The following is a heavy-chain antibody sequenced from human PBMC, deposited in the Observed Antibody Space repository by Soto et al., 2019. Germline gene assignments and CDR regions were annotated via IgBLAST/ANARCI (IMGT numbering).Heavy chain of an antibody. CDR1: GYRFTSHD. CDR2: INVGNGNA. V-gene: IGHV1-3*01. Sequence: QVRLVQSGAEVKNPGASVKLSCKASGYRFTSHDIHWVRLAPGQRLERMGWINVGNGNAKYSQKFQDRITITRDTSAAAVYMDLTSLTSEDTAVYYCAVPTYPPNDDFDIWGQGTLVTVSS. J-gene: IGHJ3*02. CDR3: AVPTYPPNDDFDI.